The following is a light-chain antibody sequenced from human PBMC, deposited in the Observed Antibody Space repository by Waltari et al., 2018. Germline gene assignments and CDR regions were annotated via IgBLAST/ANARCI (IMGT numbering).Light chain of an antibody. CDR3: QQYYRSRT. CDR2: WAS. Sequence: DIVMTQSPDSLAVSLGERATINCKSSHSVVYNSNGKNYLAWYQQKPGQPPKLLIYWASTRQPGVLDRVSGSGSGTDFTLTINSLQAEDVAVYHCQQYYRSRTFGQGTKVEIK. J-gene: IGKJ1*01. CDR1: HSVVYNSNGKNY. V-gene: IGKV4-1*01.